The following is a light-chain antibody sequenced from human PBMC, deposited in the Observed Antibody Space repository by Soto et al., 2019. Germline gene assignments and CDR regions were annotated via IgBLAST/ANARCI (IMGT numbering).Light chain of an antibody. CDR2: DTS. V-gene: IGKV3-20*01. Sequence: EIVLTQSPGTLXLXXXXXAXXSXRAXQSVGSNHLAWYQHRSGQAPRLLIYDTSRRATGIPDRFSGSGSGTDFTLTISRLEPEDFAVYFCQQCGSSPVTXGPGTKVDIK. CDR1: QSVGSNH. CDR3: QQCGSSPVT. J-gene: IGKJ3*01.